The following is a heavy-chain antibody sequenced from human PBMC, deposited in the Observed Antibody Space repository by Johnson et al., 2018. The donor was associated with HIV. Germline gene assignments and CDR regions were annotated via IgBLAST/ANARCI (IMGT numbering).Heavy chain of an antibody. CDR2: ISYDGSNK. V-gene: IGHV3-30*03. Sequence: QVQLVESGGGLVQPGGSLRLSCAASGFTFSSYDMHWVRQATGKGLEWVAVISYDGSNKYYADSVKGRFTISRDNSKNTLYLQMTSLRAEDTAMYFCARDLTNWEVGDAFDIWGQGTMVTVSS. CDR3: ARDLTNWEVGDAFDI. J-gene: IGHJ3*02. CDR1: GFTFSSYD. D-gene: IGHD7-27*01.